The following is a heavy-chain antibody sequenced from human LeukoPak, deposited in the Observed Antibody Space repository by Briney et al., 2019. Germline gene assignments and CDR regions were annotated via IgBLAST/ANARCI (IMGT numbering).Heavy chain of an antibody. CDR3: VRGDYCSGGSCLLDY. Sequence: SVKVSCKASGGTFSSYAISWVRQAPGQGLEWMGRIIPIFGTANYAQKFQGRVTITADESTSTAYMELSSLRSEDTAVYYCVRGDYCSGGSCLLDYWGQGTLVTVSS. V-gene: IGHV1-69*13. J-gene: IGHJ4*02. D-gene: IGHD2-15*01. CDR2: IIPIFGTA. CDR1: GGTFSSYA.